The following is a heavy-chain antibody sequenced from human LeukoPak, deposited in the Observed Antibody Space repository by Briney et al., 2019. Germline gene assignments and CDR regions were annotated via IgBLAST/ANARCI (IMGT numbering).Heavy chain of an antibody. CDR3: ASEDCGGDCSPYYYYYGMDV. D-gene: IGHD2-21*02. CDR2: IIPIFGTA. V-gene: IGHV1-69*01. J-gene: IGHJ6*02. CDR1: GGTFSIYA. Sequence: SVKVSCKASGGTFSIYAISWVRQAPGQGREWMGGIIPIFGTANYTQKFQGRVTITADESTSTAYMELSSLRSEDTAVYYCASEDCGGDCSPYYYYYGMDVWGQGTTVTVSS.